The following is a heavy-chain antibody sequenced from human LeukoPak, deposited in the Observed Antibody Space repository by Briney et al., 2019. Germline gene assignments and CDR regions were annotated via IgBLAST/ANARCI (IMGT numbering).Heavy chain of an antibody. CDR1: EYTFTSYY. Sequence: SVKVSCKASEYTFTSYYMHWGRQAPGQGLEWMGRIIPILGIANYEQKFQGRVTITADKSTSTAYMELSSLRSEDTAVYYCARWPSGAVAGTVQFDYWGQGTLVTVSS. J-gene: IGHJ4*02. CDR3: ARWPSGAVAGTVQFDY. CDR2: IIPILGIA. D-gene: IGHD6-19*01. V-gene: IGHV1-69*02.